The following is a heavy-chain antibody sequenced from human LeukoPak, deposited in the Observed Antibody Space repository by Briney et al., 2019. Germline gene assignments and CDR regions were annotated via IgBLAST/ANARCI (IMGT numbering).Heavy chain of an antibody. V-gene: IGHV3-11*01. Sequence: PGGSLRLSCAASGSTFSIYAMSWVRQAPGKGLEWVSYISSSGSAIYNADSVKGRFAISRDNAKNSLYLQMNSLRADDTAVYYCARVGRGIAAAGFGAFDIWGQGTMVTVSS. CDR2: ISSSGSAI. CDR3: ARVGRGIAAAGFGAFDI. CDR1: GSTFSIYA. J-gene: IGHJ3*02. D-gene: IGHD6-13*01.